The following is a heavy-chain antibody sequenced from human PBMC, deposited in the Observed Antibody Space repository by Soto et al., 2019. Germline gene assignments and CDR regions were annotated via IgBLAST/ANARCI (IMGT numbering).Heavy chain of an antibody. Sequence: SVKVSCKASVGTFSSYAISWVRQAPGQGLEWMVGIIPIFGTANYAQKFQGRVTITADESTSTAYMELSSLRSEDTAVYYCARAYDYVWGSYRSRDYYYGMDVWGQGTKVTVYS. CDR1: VGTFSSYA. CDR2: IIPIFGTA. CDR3: ARAYDYVWGSYRSRDYYYGMDV. D-gene: IGHD3-16*01. V-gene: IGHV1-69*13. J-gene: IGHJ6*02.